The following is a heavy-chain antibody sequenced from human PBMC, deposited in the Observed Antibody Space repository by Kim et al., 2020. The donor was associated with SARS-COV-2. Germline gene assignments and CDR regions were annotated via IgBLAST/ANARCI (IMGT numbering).Heavy chain of an antibody. CDR2: IYSGGST. CDR3: AREGSIAARPDVRVPDAFDI. D-gene: IGHD6-6*01. J-gene: IGHJ3*02. V-gene: IGHV3-66*01. Sequence: GGSLRLSCAASGFTVSSNYMSWVRQAPGKGLEWVSVIYSGGSTYYADSVKGRFTISRDNSKNTLYLQMNSLRAEDTAVYYCAREGSIAARPDVRVPDAFDIWGQGTMVTVSS. CDR1: GFTVSSNY.